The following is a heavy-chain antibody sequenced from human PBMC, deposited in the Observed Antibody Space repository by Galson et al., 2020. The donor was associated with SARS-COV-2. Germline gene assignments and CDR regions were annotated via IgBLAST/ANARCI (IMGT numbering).Heavy chain of an antibody. D-gene: IGHD4-4*01. CDR2: ISYSGST. CDR3: ARHVASTSNYFRRTPQEYSYFDY. CDR1: GDSISGVAYY. J-gene: IGHJ4*02. V-gene: IGHV4-31*03. Sequence: SETLSLTCTVSGDSISGVAYYWNWIRQHPGKGLEWIGYISYSGSTSYNPSLKSRVTISLDTSRNQFSLKVTSVTAADTAVYYCARHVASTSNYFRRTPQEYSYFDYWGQGTLVPVST.